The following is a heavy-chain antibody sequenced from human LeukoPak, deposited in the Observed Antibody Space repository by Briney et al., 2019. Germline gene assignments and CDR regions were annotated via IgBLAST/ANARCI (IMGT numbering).Heavy chain of an antibody. V-gene: IGHV4-39*01. CDR1: DGSISSSSYY. Sequence: PSETLSLTCTVSDGSISSSSYYWGWIRQPPGKGLEWIGSIYYSGSTYYNPSLKSRVTISVDTSKNQFSLKLSSVTAADTAVYYCARVGGNGIYWGQGTLVTVSS. CDR2: IYYSGST. D-gene: IGHD4-23*01. CDR3: ARVGGNGIY. J-gene: IGHJ4*02.